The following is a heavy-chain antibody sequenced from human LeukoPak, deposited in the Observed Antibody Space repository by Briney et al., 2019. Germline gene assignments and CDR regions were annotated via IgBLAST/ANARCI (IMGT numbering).Heavy chain of an antibody. CDR1: GFTFSSYS. J-gene: IGHJ4*02. D-gene: IGHD3-22*01. CDR3: ARGGYYYDSSGYY. V-gene: IGHV3-21*01. Sequence: GGSLRLSCAASGFTFSSYSMNWVRQAPGKGLDWVSSISSSSSYIYYADSVKGRFTISRDNAKNSLYLQMNSLRAEDTAVYYCARGGYYYDSSGYYWGQGTLVTVSS. CDR2: ISSSSSYI.